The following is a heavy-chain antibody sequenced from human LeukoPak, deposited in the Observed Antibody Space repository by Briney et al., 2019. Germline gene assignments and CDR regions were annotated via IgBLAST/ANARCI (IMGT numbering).Heavy chain of an antibody. CDR1: GYTFTSYG. CDR3: ARDRIHRAGKKFDY. J-gene: IGHJ4*02. V-gene: IGHV1-18*01. Sequence: GASVKVSCKASGYTFTSYGISWVRQAPGQGLEWMGWISAYNGNTNYAQRLQGRVTMTTDTSTSTAYMELRSLRSDDTAVYYCARDRIHRAGKKFDYWGQGTLVTVSS. CDR2: ISAYNGNT. D-gene: IGHD2-21*01.